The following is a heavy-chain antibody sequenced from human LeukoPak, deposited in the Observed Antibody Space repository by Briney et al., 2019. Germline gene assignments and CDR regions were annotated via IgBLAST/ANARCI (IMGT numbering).Heavy chain of an antibody. CDR2: INQDGSEQ. J-gene: IGHJ4*02. D-gene: IGHD3-16*01. CDR1: GFTFSRSW. CDR3: VRGAGGMDY. Sequence: GGSLRLSCGDSGFTFSRSWMTWVRQAPGKGLEWVANINQDGSEQYYVDSVKGRFTISRDNAKSSLYLQMNSLRDEDTAVYYCVRGAGGMDYWGQGALVTVSS. V-gene: IGHV3-7*05.